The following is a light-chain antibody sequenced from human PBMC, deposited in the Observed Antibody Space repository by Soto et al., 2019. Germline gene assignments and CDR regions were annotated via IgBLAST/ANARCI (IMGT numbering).Light chain of an antibody. CDR2: DTS. V-gene: IGKV3-11*01. Sequence: EVVLTQSPATLSLSPGERATLSCRSSQSISGLAWYQQKPGQAPRLLIYDTSNRATDIPARFSGSGSGTDFTLTISSLEPEDFAVYYCQQRGAFGQGTKAEIK. CDR3: QQRGA. CDR1: QSISG. J-gene: IGKJ2*01.